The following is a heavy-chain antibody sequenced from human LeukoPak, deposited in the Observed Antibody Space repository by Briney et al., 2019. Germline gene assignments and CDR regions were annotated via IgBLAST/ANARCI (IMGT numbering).Heavy chain of an antibody. D-gene: IGHD3-10*01. CDR1: GYTFTSYD. Sequence: ASVKVSCKASGYTFTSYDINWVRQATGQGLEWMGWINPNSGGTNYAQKFQGRVTMTRDTSISTAYLQWSSLKASDTAMYYCARHQITMVRGATVPYYYYYMDVWGKGTTVTISS. CDR3: ARHQITMVRGATVPYYYYYMDV. V-gene: IGHV1-2*02. J-gene: IGHJ6*03. CDR2: INPNSGGT.